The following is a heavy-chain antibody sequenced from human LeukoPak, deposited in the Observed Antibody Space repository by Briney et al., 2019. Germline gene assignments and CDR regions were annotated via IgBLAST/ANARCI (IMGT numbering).Heavy chain of an antibody. Sequence: GASVKVSCKASGYTFSSYGISWVRQAPGQGLEWMGWINAGNGNTKYSQEFLGRVTITRDTSASTAYMELSSLRSEDMAVYYCARGVGVAAAGYYFDYWGQGTLVTVSS. CDR1: GYTFSSYG. CDR3: ARGVGVAAAGYYFDY. V-gene: IGHV1-3*03. D-gene: IGHD6-13*01. J-gene: IGHJ4*02. CDR2: INAGNGNT.